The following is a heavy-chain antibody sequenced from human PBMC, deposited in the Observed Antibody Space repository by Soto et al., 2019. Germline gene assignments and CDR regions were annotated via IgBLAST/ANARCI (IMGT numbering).Heavy chain of an antibody. Sequence: GESLKISCKGSGYSFTSYWISWVRQMPGKGLEWMGRIDPIDSYTNYSPSFQGHVTISADKSISTAYLHLSSLKASDTAMYYCARRAHMSRRGETFSYYYYGMDVWGQGTTVTVSS. J-gene: IGHJ6*02. D-gene: IGHD3-16*01. CDR1: GYSFTSYW. CDR2: IDPIDSYT. V-gene: IGHV5-10-1*01. CDR3: ARRAHMSRRGETFSYYYYGMDV.